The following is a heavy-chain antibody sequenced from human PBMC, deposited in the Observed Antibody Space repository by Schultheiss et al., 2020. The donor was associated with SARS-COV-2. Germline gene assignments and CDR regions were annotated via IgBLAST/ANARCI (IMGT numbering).Heavy chain of an antibody. V-gene: IGHV3-23*01. CDR3: ARVVRQADPHSGWGREPSYFDC. D-gene: IGHD3-16*01. Sequence: GGSLRLSCAASGFTFSSYEMNWVRQAPGKGLEWVSAISGSGGSTYYADSVKGRFTISRDNSKNTLYLQMNSLRAEDTAVYFCARVVRQADPHSGWGREPSYFDCWGQGTLGTVSS. J-gene: IGHJ4*02. CDR2: ISGSGGST. CDR1: GFTFSSYE.